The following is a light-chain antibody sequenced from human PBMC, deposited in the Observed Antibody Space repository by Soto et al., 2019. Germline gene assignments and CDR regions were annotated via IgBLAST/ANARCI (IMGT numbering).Light chain of an antibody. CDR2: DAS. V-gene: IGKV3-20*01. CDR1: QTVRNNY. CDR3: QQFSSYPLP. Sequence: EFVLPQSPGTLSLSPGERATLSCRVSQTVRNNYLAWYQQKHGQAPRLMIYDASSRATGIPDRLRGGGSGTDFTLTISRLEPEDLEVYYCQQFSSYPLPFGGGTKVDIK. J-gene: IGKJ4*01.